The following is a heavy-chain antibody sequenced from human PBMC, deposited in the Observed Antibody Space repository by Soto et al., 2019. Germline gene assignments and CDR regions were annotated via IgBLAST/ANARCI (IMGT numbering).Heavy chain of an antibody. CDR1: GYTFSSYG. D-gene: IGHD1-1*01. J-gene: IGHJ4*02. Sequence: QVQLAQSGAEVKKPGASVTVSCKASGYTFSSYGISWVRQAPGQGLEWVGWISVHNGYTKYATELQGRVTMTTDTSTCTAYMELRSLRSDDSAVYFCARLEHNFGPHDYWGQGTLVTVTS. V-gene: IGHV1-18*01. CDR3: ARLEHNFGPHDY. CDR2: ISVHNGYT.